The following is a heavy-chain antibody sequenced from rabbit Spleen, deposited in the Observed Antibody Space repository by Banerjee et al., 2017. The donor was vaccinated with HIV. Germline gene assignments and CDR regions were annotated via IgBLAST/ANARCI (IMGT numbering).Heavy chain of an antibody. J-gene: IGHJ6*01. CDR2: IDAGSSGFT. D-gene: IGHD1-1*01. CDR1: GVSFSISSY. Sequence: QSLEESGGDLVKPGASLTLTCTASGVSFSISSYMCWVRQAPGKGLEWIACIDAGSSGFTYFATWAKGRFTISKTSSTTLTLQMTSLTAADTATYFCARDTSSSCSSYGMDLWGQGTLVTVS. V-gene: IGHV1S40*01. CDR3: ARDTSSSCSSYGMDL.